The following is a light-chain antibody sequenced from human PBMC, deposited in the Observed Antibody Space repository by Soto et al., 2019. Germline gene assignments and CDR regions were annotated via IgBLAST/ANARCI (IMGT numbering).Light chain of an antibody. CDR2: KIS. CDR1: QSLVHSDGNTY. J-gene: IGKJ2*01. V-gene: IGKV2-30*02. Sequence: DVVLTQSPLSLSVTLGQPASISCRSSQSLVHSDGNTYLNWIQQRPGQSPRRLIYKISNRDSGVPDRFSGSGSVSDFTLTINRAEAEDVGVYSCMQATHWPYAFGQGTKLEIK. CDR3: MQATHWPYA.